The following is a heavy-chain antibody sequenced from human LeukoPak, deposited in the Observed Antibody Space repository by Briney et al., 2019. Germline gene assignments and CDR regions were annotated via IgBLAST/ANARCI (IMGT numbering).Heavy chain of an antibody. CDR1: GGSISGHY. J-gene: IGHJ4*02. D-gene: IGHD3-9*01. V-gene: IGHV4-59*11. CDR3: ARGPFEYYFDY. Sequence: SETLSLTCAVSGGSISGHYWHWIRRPPGERLEWIGYIYYNGNTNYSPSLWDRVTFSVDTSKSQLSLNLSSVTAADTAVYYCARGPFEYYFDYWGQGKLVTVSS. CDR2: IYYNGNT.